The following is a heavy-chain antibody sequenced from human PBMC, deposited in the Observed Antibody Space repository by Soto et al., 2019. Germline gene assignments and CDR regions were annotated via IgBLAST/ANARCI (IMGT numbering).Heavy chain of an antibody. CDR1: GYTYASYG. D-gene: IGHD3-3*01. V-gene: IGHV1-18*01. J-gene: IGHJ6*03. CDR3: ARVGEIDYDFWTGYYYYMDV. Sequence: EASVKVSCKDSGYTYASYGSSWVRQAPGQGLEWMGWISAYNGNTNYAQKLQGRVTMTTDTSTSTAYMELRSLRSDDTAVYYCARVGEIDYDFWTGYYYYMDVWGKGTTVTVSS. CDR2: ISAYNGNT.